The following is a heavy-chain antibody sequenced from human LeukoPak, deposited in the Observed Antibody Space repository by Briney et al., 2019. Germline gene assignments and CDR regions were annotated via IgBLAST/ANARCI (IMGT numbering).Heavy chain of an antibody. Sequence: GGSLRLSCAASRFTFDDYGMSWVRQAPGKGLEWVSGINWNGGSTGYTDSVKGRFTISRDTAKNSLYLQMNSLRAEDTALYYCARLSGPGSGWTTLDYWGQGTLVTVSS. CDR3: ARLSGPGSGWTTLDY. D-gene: IGHD6-19*01. CDR2: INWNGGST. CDR1: RFTFDDYG. J-gene: IGHJ4*02. V-gene: IGHV3-20*04.